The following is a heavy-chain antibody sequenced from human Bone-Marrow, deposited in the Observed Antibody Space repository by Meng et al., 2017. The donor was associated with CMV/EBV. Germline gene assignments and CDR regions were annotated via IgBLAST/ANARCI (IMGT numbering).Heavy chain of an antibody. CDR3: ARDSKVAALPGLSFSWYFDL. CDR2: ISSSGSTI. CDR1: GFTFSDYY. V-gene: IGHV3-11*04. D-gene: IGHD6-6*01. Sequence: GESLKISCAASGFTFSDYYMSWIRQAPGKGLEWVSYISSSGSTIYYADSVKGRFTISRDNAKNSLYLQMNSLRAEDTAVYYCARDSKVAALPGLSFSWYFDLWGRGTLVTVSS. J-gene: IGHJ2*01.